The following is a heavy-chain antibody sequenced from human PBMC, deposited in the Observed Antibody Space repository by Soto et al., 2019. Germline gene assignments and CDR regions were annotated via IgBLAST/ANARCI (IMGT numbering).Heavy chain of an antibody. J-gene: IGHJ6*02. V-gene: IGHV1-18*01. CDR3: ARDQGVYYDFWSGYLDYYGMDV. Sequence: GESLKISCKASGYTFTSYGISWVRQAPGQGLEWMGWISAYNGNTNYAQKLQGRVTMTTDTSTSTAYMELRSLRSDDTAVYYCARDQGVYYDFWSGYLDYYGMDVWGQGTTVTVSS. CDR2: ISAYNGNT. CDR1: GYTFTSYG. D-gene: IGHD3-3*01.